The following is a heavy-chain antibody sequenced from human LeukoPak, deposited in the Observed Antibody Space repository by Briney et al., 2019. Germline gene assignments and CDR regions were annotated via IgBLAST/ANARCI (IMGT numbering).Heavy chain of an antibody. CDR2: IIPIFGTA. V-gene: IGHV1-69*13. Sequence: SVTVSCKASGGTFSSYAISWVRQAPGQGLEWMGGIIPIFGTANYAQKFQGRVTITADESTSTAYMELSSLRSEDTAVYYCAREGYGSGYYFDYWGQGTLVTVSS. CDR1: GGTFSSYA. D-gene: IGHD3-10*01. J-gene: IGHJ4*02. CDR3: AREGYGSGYYFDY.